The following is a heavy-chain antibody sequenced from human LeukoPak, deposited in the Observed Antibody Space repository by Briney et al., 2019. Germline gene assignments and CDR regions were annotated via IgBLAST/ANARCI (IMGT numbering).Heavy chain of an antibody. CDR3: ARHAWSGSITIFGVVRGHFDY. CDR1: GGSISSSSYY. D-gene: IGHD3-3*01. Sequence: SETLSLTCTVSGGSISSSSYYWGWIRQPPGKGLEWIGSIYYSGSTYYNPSLKSRLTISVDTSKNQFSLKLSSVTAADTAVYYCARHAWSGSITIFGVVRGHFDYWGQGTLVTVSS. J-gene: IGHJ4*02. CDR2: IYYSGST. V-gene: IGHV4-39*01.